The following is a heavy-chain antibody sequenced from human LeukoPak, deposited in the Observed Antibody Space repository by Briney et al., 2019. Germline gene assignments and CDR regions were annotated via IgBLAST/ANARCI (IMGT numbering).Heavy chain of an antibody. D-gene: IGHD2-8*01. CDR1: GFTFNNYA. V-gene: IGHV3-23*01. CDR2: ISGSGDDT. Sequence: PGGSLRLSCVTSGFTFNNYAMTWVRQAPGKGLEWVSAISGSGDDTYYADSVKGRFTISRDNSRNTLYLQMNSLRAEDTAVFYCAKDQTGNGLAYWYFHLWGRGTLITVSS. J-gene: IGHJ2*01. CDR3: AKDQTGNGLAYWYFHL.